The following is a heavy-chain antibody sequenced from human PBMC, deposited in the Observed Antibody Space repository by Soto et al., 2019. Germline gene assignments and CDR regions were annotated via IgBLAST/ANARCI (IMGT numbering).Heavy chain of an antibody. D-gene: IGHD1-7*01. CDR3: ARVLKLELGWFDP. V-gene: IGHV4-30-4*01. Sequence: SETMSLTCTVSGGSISSGDYYWSWIRQPPGKGLEWIGYIYYSGSTYYNPSLKSRVTISVDTSKNQFSLKLSSVTAADTAVYYCARVLKLELGWFDPWGQGTLVT. CDR1: GGSISSGDYY. CDR2: IYYSGST. J-gene: IGHJ5*02.